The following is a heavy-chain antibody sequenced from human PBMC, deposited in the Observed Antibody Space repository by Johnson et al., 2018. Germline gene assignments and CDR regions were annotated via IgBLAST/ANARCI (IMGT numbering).Heavy chain of an antibody. CDR2: RWYAGSNK. CDR1: GFTFTSYG. CDR3: ARARMPYGDYLEYFQH. V-gene: IGHV3-33*08. D-gene: IGHD4-17*01. Sequence: QVQLVESGGGVVQPGRSLRLSCAASGFTFTSYGMHWVRQAPGKGLEWVELRWYAGSNKYFADSVKGRFTISRDTSKNTLYPQMNSLRAEDTAVYYCARARMPYGDYLEYFQHWGQGTLVTVSS. J-gene: IGHJ1*01.